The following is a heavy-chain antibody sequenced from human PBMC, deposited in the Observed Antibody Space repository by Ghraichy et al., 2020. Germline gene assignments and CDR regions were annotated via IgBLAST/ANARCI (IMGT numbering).Heavy chain of an antibody. CDR2: IWYDGSNK. V-gene: IGHV3-33*01. CDR3: ARGGLSARPDY. Sequence: GGSLRLSCAASGFSFGSNAMHWVRQAPGKGLEWVAIIWYDGSNKYYGDSVKGRFTISRDNSKNTVYLQMNSLGPEDTGVYYGARGGLSARPDYWGQGTMVTVSS. J-gene: IGHJ4*02. D-gene: IGHD6-6*01. CDR1: GFSFGSNA.